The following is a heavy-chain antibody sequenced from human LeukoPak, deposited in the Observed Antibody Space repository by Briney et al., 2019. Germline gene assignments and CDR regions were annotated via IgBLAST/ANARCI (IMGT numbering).Heavy chain of an antibody. D-gene: IGHD2-8*01. CDR2: GSDNGGT. J-gene: IGHJ5*02. CDR1: GGSISSSSYY. Sequence: SETLSLTCTVSGGSISSSSYYWGWIRQPPGKGLEWIGEGSDNGGTKYNPSLKSRVTISADTSKNQFSLKLSSVTAADTAVYYCAKNGQSGFSFDPWGQGTLVTVSS. CDR3: AKNGQSGFSFDP. V-gene: IGHV4-39*07.